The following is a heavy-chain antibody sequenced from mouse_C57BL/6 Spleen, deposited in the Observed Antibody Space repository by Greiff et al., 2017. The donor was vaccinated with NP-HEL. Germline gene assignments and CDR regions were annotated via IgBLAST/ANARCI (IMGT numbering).Heavy chain of an antibody. CDR1: GFTFSDYY. V-gene: IGHV5-16*01. CDR3: ASLNGGGAWFAY. CDR2: INYDGSST. J-gene: IGHJ3*01. Sequence: EVMLVESEGGLVQPGSSMKLSCTASGFTFSDYYMAWVRQVPEKGLEWVANINYDGSSTYYLDSLKSRFIISRDNAKNILYLQMSSLKSEDTATYYCASLNGGGAWFAYWGQGTLVTVSA.